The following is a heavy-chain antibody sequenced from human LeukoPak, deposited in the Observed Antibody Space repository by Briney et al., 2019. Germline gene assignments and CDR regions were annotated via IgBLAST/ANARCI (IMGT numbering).Heavy chain of an antibody. CDR1: GFTFSSYW. CDR2: IKKVGSEK. J-gene: IGHJ4*02. D-gene: IGHD5-18*01. V-gene: IGHV3-7*01. CDR3: ARDLSGITGYTYGRGIDY. Sequence: GGSLRLSCAASGFTFSSYWMSWVRQAPGKGLEWVANIKKVGSEKYYVDSVKGRFTISRDNAKTSLYLKMNSLRAEDTAVYYCARDLSGITGYTYGRGIDYWGQGTLVTVSS.